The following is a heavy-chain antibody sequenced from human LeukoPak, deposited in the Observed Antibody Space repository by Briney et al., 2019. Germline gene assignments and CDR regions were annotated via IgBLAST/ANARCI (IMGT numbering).Heavy chain of an antibody. Sequence: PSETLSLTCTVSGGSISSSSYYWGWIRQPPGKGLGWIGSIYYSGSTYYNPSLKSRVTISVDTSKNQFSLKLSSVTAADTAVYYCASHEEDSSSWIPVFAYWGQGTLVTVSS. CDR1: GGSISSSSYY. D-gene: IGHD6-13*01. CDR3: ASHEEDSSSWIPVFAY. V-gene: IGHV4-39*01. J-gene: IGHJ4*02. CDR2: IYYSGST.